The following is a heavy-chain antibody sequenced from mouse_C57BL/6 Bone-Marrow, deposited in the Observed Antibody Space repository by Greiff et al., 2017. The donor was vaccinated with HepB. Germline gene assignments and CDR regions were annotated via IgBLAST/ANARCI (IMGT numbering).Heavy chain of an antibody. J-gene: IGHJ4*01. D-gene: IGHD2-2*01. V-gene: IGHV1-81*01. CDR2: IYPRSGNT. Sequence: VKQRTGQGLEWIGEIYPRSGNTYYNEKFKGKATLTADKSSSTAYMELRSLTSEDSAVYFCARSGYDGCYWGQGTSVTVSS. CDR3: ARSGYDGCY.